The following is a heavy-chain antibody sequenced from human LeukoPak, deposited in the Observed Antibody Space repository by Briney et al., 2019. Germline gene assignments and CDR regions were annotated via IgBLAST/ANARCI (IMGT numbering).Heavy chain of an antibody. J-gene: IGHJ4*02. CDR1: GFTVSSNY. CDR2: IYSGGST. V-gene: IGHV3-53*01. D-gene: IGHD7-27*01. CDR3: ARGFAGEFDY. Sequence: PGGSLRLSWAASGFTVSSNYMSWVRQAPGKGLEWVSVIYSGGSTYYADSVKGRFTISRDNSKNTLYLQMNSLRAEDTAVYYCARGFAGEFDYWGQGTLVTVSS.